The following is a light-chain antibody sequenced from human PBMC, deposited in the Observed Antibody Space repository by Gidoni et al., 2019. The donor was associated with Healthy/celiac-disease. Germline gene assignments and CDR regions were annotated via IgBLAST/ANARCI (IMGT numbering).Light chain of an antibody. CDR1: QGISSY. V-gene: IGKV1-9*01. CDR3: QQLNSYPL. CDR2: AAS. Sequence: DIQLTQSPSSLSASVGDRVTITCRASQGISSYLAWYQQKPGKAPKLLIYAASTLQSGVPSRFSGSGSGTEFTLTISILQHEDFANYYCQQLNSYPLFGPGTKVDIK. J-gene: IGKJ3*01.